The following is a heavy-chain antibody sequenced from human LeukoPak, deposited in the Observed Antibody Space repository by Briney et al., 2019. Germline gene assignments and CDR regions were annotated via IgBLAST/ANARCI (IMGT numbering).Heavy chain of an antibody. Sequence: GGSLRLSCAASGFTFSSYSMNWVRQAPGKGLEWVSSISSSSSYIYYADSVKGRFTISRDNAKNSLYLQMNSLRAEDTAVYYCARTLDYGDSGFDYWGQGTLVAVSS. CDR2: ISSSSSYI. D-gene: IGHD4-17*01. CDR1: GFTFSSYS. J-gene: IGHJ4*02. V-gene: IGHV3-21*04. CDR3: ARTLDYGDSGFDY.